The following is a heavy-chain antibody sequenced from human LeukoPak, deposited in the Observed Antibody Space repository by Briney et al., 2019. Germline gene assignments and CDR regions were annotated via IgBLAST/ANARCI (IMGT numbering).Heavy chain of an antibody. J-gene: IGHJ6*02. Sequence: PGGSLRLSCATSGFTFSSYSMNWVRQAPGKGLEWVSYISSSSSYTNYADSVKGRFTISRDNAKNSLYLQMNSLRAEDTAVYYCARNQLLSLFGMDVWGQGTTVTVSS. CDR3: ARNQLLSLFGMDV. V-gene: IGHV3-21*05. CDR2: ISSSSSYT. D-gene: IGHD2-2*01. CDR1: GFTFSSYS.